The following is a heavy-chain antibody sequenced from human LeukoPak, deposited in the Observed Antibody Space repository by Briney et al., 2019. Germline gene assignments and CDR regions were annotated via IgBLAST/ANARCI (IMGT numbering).Heavy chain of an antibody. V-gene: IGHV3-48*03. CDR3: ARDTRIAAAGRLFDY. CDR1: GFTFSSYE. Sequence: GGSLRLSCAASGFTFSSYEMNWVRQAPGKGLEWVSYISSSGSTIYYADSVKGRFTISRDDAKNSLYLQMNSLRAEDTAVYYCARDTRIAAAGRLFDYWGQGTLVTVSS. D-gene: IGHD6-13*01. J-gene: IGHJ4*02. CDR2: ISSSGSTI.